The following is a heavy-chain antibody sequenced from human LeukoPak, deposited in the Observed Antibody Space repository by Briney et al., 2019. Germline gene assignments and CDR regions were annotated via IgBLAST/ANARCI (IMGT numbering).Heavy chain of an antibody. CDR2: IWYDGSNK. J-gene: IGHJ4*02. CDR3: ARWFGELLPFDY. D-gene: IGHD3-10*01. Sequence: GGSLRLSCAASGFTFSSYGMHWVRQAPGKGLEWVAVIWYDGSNKYYADSVKGRFTISRDNSKNTLYLQMNSLRAEDTAVYYCARWFGELLPFDYWGQGILVTVSS. CDR1: GFTFSSYG. V-gene: IGHV3-33*01.